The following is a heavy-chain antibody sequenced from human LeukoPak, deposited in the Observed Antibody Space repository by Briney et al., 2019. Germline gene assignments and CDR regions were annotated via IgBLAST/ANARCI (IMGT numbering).Heavy chain of an antibody. V-gene: IGHV5-51*01. CDR1: GYKFTDFW. CDR3: GRGFCSASGCDNWFDP. J-gene: IGHJ5*02. CDR2: IHPGDSDA. D-gene: IGHD2-15*01. Sequence: GESLKISCKGFGYKFTDFWIGWVRQLPGKGLEWVGIIHPGDSDARYNPSFQGLVSISADKSITTAYLHWSSLKASDSAMYYCGRGFCSASGCDNWFDPWGQGTLVTVSS.